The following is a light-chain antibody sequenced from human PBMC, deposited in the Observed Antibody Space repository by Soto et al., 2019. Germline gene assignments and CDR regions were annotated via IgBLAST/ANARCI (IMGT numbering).Light chain of an antibody. CDR1: SGHSNYA. J-gene: IGLJ2*01. CDR2: LNRDGSH. CDR3: QNWGTGIVI. V-gene: IGLV4-69*01. Sequence: QPVLTQSPSASASLGASVKLTCTMSSGHSNYAIAWHQQQPEKGPRDLMKLNRDGSHSKGDGLPNLFSGSSSGAEPHLTISSLQSEDAADYYCQNWGTGIVIFGGGTKLTVL.